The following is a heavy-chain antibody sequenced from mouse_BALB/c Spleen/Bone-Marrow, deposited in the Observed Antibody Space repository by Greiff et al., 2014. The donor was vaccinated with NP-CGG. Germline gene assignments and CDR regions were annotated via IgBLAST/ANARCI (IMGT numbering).Heavy chain of an antibody. V-gene: IGHV5-12-2*01. CDR1: GFTFSSYT. CDR2: ISNGGGST. D-gene: IGHD1-1*01. J-gene: IGHJ2*01. Sequence: EVNLVESGGDLVQPGGSLKLSCAASGFTFSSYTMSWVRQTPEKRLGWVAYISNGGGSTYYPDTVKGRFTISRDNAKNTLYLQMSSLKSEDTAMYYCARHGGSRGYYFDYWGQGTTLTVSS. CDR3: ARHGGSRGYYFDY.